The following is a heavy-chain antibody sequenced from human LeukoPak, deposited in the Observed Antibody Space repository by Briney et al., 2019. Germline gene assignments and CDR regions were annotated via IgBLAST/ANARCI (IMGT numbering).Heavy chain of an antibody. CDR3: ARVKPFMITFGGVIVPPGYYFDY. CDR2: IYYSGST. Sequence: SETLSLTCTVSGGSISSYYWSWIRQPPGKGLEWIGYIYYSGSTNYNPSLKSRVTISVDTSKNQFSLKLSSVTAADTAVYYCARVKPFMITFGGVIVPPGYYFDYWGQGTLVTVSS. V-gene: IGHV4-59*01. D-gene: IGHD3-16*02. J-gene: IGHJ4*02. CDR1: GGSISSYY.